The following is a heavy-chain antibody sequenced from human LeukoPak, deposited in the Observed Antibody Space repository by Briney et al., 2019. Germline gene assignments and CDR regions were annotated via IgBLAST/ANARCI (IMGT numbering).Heavy chain of an antibody. CDR1: GFTFSSYA. J-gene: IGHJ6*03. V-gene: IGHV3-21*01. Sequence: GGSLRLSCAASGFTFSSYAMSWVRQAPGKGLEWVSSISSSSYIYYADSVKGRFTISRDNAKNSLYLQMNSLRAEDTAVYYCARPQGIAARSDYYYYMDVWGKGTTVTVSS. CDR3: ARPQGIAARSDYYYYMDV. D-gene: IGHD6-6*01. CDR2: ISSSSYI.